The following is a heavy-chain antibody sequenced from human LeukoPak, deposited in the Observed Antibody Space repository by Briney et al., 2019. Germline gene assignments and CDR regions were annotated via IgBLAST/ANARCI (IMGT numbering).Heavy chain of an antibody. CDR3: ARGDWTYCGGDCQNQFDY. J-gene: IGHJ4*02. CDR1: GFTFSSYG. Sequence: GGTLRLSCAASGFTFSSYGMSWVRQAPGKGLEWVSAISGSGGSTYYADSVKGRFTISRDNSKNTLYLQMNSLRAEDTAVYYCARGDWTYCGGDCQNQFDYWGQGTLVTVSS. D-gene: IGHD2-21*02. CDR2: ISGSGGST. V-gene: IGHV3-23*01.